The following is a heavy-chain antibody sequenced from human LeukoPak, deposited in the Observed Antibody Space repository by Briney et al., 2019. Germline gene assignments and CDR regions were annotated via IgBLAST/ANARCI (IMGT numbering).Heavy chain of an antibody. J-gene: IGHJ4*02. V-gene: IGHV4-4*02. D-gene: IGHD3-10*01. CDR2: IYHSGST. Sequence: SETLSLTCAVSGGSISSSNWWSWVRQPPGKGLEWIGEIYHSGSTNYNPSLKSRVTISVDKSKNQFSLKLSSVTAADTAVYYCARVRYYGSGSYTDCFDWGQGTLVTVSS. CDR1: GGSISSSNW. CDR3: ARVRYYGSGSYTDCFD.